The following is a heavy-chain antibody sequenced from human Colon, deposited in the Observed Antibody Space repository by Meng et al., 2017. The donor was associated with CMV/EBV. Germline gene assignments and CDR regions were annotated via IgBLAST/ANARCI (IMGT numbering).Heavy chain of an antibody. CDR1: GGRFSNYA. CDR3: ARARDRDGLYNFDS. J-gene: IGHJ4*02. D-gene: IGHD5-24*01. CDR2: IVPIFVTP. Sequence: QFQMLTLGAEGEKAWPLGKGSYRTSGGRFSNYAVSWVRQAPGQGLEWMGGIVPIFVTPNYAQKFQGRVTVTADESTSTAYMELSSLTSEDTAIYYCARARDRDGLYNFDSWGQGTLVTVFS. V-gene: IGHV1-69*12.